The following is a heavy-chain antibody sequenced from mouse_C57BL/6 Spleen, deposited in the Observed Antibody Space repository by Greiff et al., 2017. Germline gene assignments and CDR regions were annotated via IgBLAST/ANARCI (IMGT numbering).Heavy chain of an antibody. Sequence: QVQLQQPGAELVMPGASVKLSCKASGYTFTSYWMHWVKQRPGQGLEWIGELDPSDSYTNYNQKFKGKSTLTVDKSSSTAYMQLSSLTSEDSAVYYCARRIYYGSSLDVWGTGTTVTVSS. CDR2: LDPSDSYT. J-gene: IGHJ1*03. CDR1: GYTFTSYW. CDR3: ARRIYYGSSLDV. V-gene: IGHV1-69*01. D-gene: IGHD1-1*01.